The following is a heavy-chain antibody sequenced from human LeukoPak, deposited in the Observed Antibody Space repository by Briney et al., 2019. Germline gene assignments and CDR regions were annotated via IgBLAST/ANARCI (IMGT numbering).Heavy chain of an antibody. V-gene: IGHV5-10-1*01. CDR1: GYSLTNYW. D-gene: IGHD2-15*01. Sequence: GESLRISCKGSGYSLTNYWISWVRQMPGKGLEWRGRIDPSDSYTTYCQSFEGHVTISADKSISTAYLQWSSLKASDTAMYYCARPSCSGGSCYYFDYWGQGTLVTVSS. J-gene: IGHJ4*02. CDR3: ARPSCSGGSCYYFDY. CDR2: IDPSDSYT.